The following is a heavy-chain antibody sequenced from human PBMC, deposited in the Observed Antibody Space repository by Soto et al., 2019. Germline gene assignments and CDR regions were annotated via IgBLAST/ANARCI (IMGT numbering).Heavy chain of an antibody. CDR1: GDSVSSNSAA. V-gene: IGHV6-1*01. Sequence: SQTLSPTCAISGDSVSSNSAAWNWIRQSPSRGLEWLGRTYYRSKWYYAYAVSVKSRITINPDTSKNQFSLQLNSGTPEDTAVYYCARAPGGMAAFDLWGQGTMVTVSS. CDR2: TYYRSKWYY. CDR3: ARAPGGMAAFDL. D-gene: IGHD3-16*01. J-gene: IGHJ3*01.